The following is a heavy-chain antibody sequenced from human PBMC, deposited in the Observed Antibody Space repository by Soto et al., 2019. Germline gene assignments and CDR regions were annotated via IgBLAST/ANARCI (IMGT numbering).Heavy chain of an antibody. V-gene: IGHV5-51*01. CDR2: IYPGDSET. J-gene: IGHJ4*02. D-gene: IGHD6-13*01. CDR1: GYTFSNFW. Sequence: GESLKISCQCSGYTFSNFWIAWVRQLPGKGLEYMGIIYPGDSETRYSPSFHGKVTISADRSIGTAYLQWSSLEASDSAFYFCARSPRSSPYFDYWGQGALVTVPQ. CDR3: ARSPRSSPYFDY.